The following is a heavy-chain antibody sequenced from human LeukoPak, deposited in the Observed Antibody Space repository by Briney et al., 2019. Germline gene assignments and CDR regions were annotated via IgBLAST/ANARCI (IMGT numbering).Heavy chain of an antibody. CDR2: INPNSGGT. CDR1: GGTFSSYA. V-gene: IGHV1-2*02. CDR3: ARALGYYYDSSGYSRPPDY. Sequence: ASVKVSCKASGGTFSSYAISWVRQAPGQGLEWMGWINPNSGGTNYAQKFQGRVTMTRDTSISTAYMGLSRLRSDDTAVYYCARALGYYYDSSGYSRPPDYWGQGTLVTVSS. D-gene: IGHD3-22*01. J-gene: IGHJ4*02.